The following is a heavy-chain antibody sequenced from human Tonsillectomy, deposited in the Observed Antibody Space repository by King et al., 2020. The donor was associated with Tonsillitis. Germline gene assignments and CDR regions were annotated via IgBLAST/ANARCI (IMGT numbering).Heavy chain of an antibody. J-gene: IGHJ6*02. CDR2: IYYSGST. CDR1: GGSISTGGYY. D-gene: IGHD4-17*01. Sequence: QLQESGPGLVKPSQTLSLTCTVSGGSISTGGYYWSWIRQHPGKGLEWIGYIYYSGSTYYNPSLKSRLTISVDTSKNQFSLNLRSVTAADTAVYYCARDWYSDYGSYGVDVWGQGTTVTVS. CDR3: ARDWYSDYGSYGVDV. V-gene: IGHV4-31*03.